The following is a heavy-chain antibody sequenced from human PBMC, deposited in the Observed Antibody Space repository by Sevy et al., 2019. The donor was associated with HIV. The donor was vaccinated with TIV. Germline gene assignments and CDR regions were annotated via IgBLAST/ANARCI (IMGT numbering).Heavy chain of an antibody. CDR1: GFIFSSYG. CDR2: IRNDGSTK. D-gene: IGHD4-17*01. J-gene: IGHJ6*02. CDR3: VKGPHPAVTTSYGLDV. V-gene: IGHV3-30*02. Sequence: GGSLRLSCAASGFIFSSYGMHWVRQAPGKGLEWVTFIRNDGSTKYYSDSVRGPFAISRDNSKSTVYLQMNSLRPEDTAVYYCVKGPHPAVTTSYGLDVWGQGTTVTVSS.